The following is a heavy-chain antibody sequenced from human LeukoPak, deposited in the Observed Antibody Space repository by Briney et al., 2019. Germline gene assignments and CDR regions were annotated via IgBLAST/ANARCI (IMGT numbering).Heavy chain of an antibody. J-gene: IGHJ2*01. CDR3: ARDYSGYDWDWYFDL. Sequence: PSETLSLTCTVSGGSISSYYWSWIRQPAGKGLEWIGRIYTSGSTNYNPSLKSRVTMSVDTSKNQFSLKLNSVTAADTAVYYCARDYSGYDWDWYFDLWGRGTLVTVSS. V-gene: IGHV4-4*07. CDR2: IYTSGST. D-gene: IGHD5-12*01. CDR1: GGSISSYY.